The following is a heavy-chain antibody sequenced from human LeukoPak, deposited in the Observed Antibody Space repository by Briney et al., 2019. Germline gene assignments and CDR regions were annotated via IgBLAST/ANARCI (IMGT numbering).Heavy chain of an antibody. CDR2: IRGDGAEK. D-gene: IGHD4-23*01. Sequence: GGSLRLSCATSGFPFGNYWMSWVRQAPGKGLEWVANIRGDGAEKYLADSVTGRFTMSRDNADKTVYLQMDSLRADDTAIYYCVRVFGGNSFLDYWAREPRSPSP. J-gene: IGHJ4*02. V-gene: IGHV3-7*01. CDR1: GFPFGNYW. CDR3: VRVFGGNSFLDY.